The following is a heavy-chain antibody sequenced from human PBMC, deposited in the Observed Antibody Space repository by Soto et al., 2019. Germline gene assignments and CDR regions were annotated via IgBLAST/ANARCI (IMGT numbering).Heavy chain of an antibody. D-gene: IGHD3-10*01. Sequence: ASVKVSCKASGYTFTSYDINWVRQATGQGLEWMGWMNPNSGNTGYAQKFQGRVTMTRNTSISTAYMELSSLRSEDTAVYYCARVRGSASWFFDPNEYYFDYWGQGTLVTVSS. CDR3: ARVRGSASWFFDPNEYYFDY. CDR1: GYTFTSYD. J-gene: IGHJ4*02. CDR2: MNPNSGNT. V-gene: IGHV1-8*01.